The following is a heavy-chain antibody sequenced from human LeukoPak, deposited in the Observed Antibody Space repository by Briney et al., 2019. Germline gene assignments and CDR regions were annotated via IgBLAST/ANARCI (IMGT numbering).Heavy chain of an antibody. CDR1: GGSISSSSYY. Sequence: SETLSLTCTVSGGSISSSSYYWGWIRQPPGKGLEWIGSIYNSGSTYYNPSLKSRVTISVDTSKNQFSLKLSSVTAADTAVYYCARGVSSGYYRYYYYMDVWGKGTTVTVSS. CDR2: IYNSGST. V-gene: IGHV4-39*07. D-gene: IGHD3-22*01. CDR3: ARGVSSGYYRYYYYMDV. J-gene: IGHJ6*03.